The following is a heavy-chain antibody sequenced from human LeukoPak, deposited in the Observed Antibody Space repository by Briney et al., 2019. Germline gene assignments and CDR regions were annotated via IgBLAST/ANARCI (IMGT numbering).Heavy chain of an antibody. CDR1: GGTFSSYA. J-gene: IGHJ4*02. CDR2: IIPIFGTA. D-gene: IGHD6-6*01. CDR3: ASLEYSSSPRGIDY. V-gene: IGHV1-69*13. Sequence: SVKVSCKASGGTFSSYAISWVRQAPGQGLEWMGGIIPIFGTANYAQKFQGRVTITADESTSTAYMELSSLRSEDTAVYYCASLEYSSSPRGIDYWGQGTLVTVSS.